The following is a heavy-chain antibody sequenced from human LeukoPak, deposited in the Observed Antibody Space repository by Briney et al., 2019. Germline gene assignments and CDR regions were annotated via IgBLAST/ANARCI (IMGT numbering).Heavy chain of an antibody. CDR2: IWYDGSNK. CDR1: GFTFSSYG. D-gene: IGHD4-17*01. V-gene: IGHV3-33*01. CDR3: ARSGDYYYYGMDV. Sequence: GGSLRLSCAASGFTFSSYGMHWVRQAPGKGLEWVAVIWYDGSNKYYADSVKGRFTISRGNSKNTLYLQMNSLRAEDTAVYYCARSGDYYYYGMDVWGQGTTVTVSS. J-gene: IGHJ6*02.